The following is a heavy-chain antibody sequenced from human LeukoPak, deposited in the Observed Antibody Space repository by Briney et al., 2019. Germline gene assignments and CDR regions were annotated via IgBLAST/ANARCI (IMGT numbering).Heavy chain of an antibody. Sequence: ASVKVSCKASGGTFSSYAISWVRQAPGQGLEWMGIINPRGGSTSYAQNFQGRVTMTRDTSASTVYLELSGLRSEDTAVYYCARDLMTTVVTPGDYWGQGTLVTVPS. V-gene: IGHV1-46*01. D-gene: IGHD4-23*01. CDR3: ARDLMTTVVTPGDY. CDR2: INPRGGST. J-gene: IGHJ4*02. CDR1: GGTFSSYA.